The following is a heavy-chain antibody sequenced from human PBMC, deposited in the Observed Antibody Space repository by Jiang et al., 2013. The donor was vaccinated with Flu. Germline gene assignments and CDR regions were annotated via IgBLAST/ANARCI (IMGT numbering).Heavy chain of an antibody. D-gene: IGHD3-22*01. V-gene: IGHV3-23*01. Sequence: RFTISRDNSKNTLYLQMNSLRAEDTAVYYCAKGMGYYYDSLEFAFDIWGQGTMVTVSS. J-gene: IGHJ3*02. CDR3: AKGMGYYYDSLEFAFDI.